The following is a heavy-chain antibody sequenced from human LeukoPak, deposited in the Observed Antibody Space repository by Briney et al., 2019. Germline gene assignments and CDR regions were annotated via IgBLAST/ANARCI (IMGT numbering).Heavy chain of an antibody. D-gene: IGHD3-22*01. CDR2: ISYDGSNK. CDR3: AKDKDYYDSSGSLYFDY. J-gene: IGHJ4*02. CDR1: GFTFSSYG. Sequence: PEGSLRLSCAASGFTFSSYGMHWVRQAPGKGLEWVAVISYDGSNKYYADSVKGRFTISRDNSKNTLYLQMNSLRAEDTAVYYCAKDKDYYDSSGSLYFDYWGQGTLVTVSS. V-gene: IGHV3-30*18.